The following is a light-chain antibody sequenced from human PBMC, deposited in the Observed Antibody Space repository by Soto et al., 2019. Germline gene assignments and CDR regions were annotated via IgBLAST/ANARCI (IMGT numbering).Light chain of an antibody. CDR2: DVT. J-gene: IGLJ2*01. CDR3: TSYASSSTPVV. Sequence: QSALTQPASVSGSPGQSITISCTGTSSDIGGYKYVSWYQHHPGTAPKLMIYDVTNRPSGVSNRFSGSKSGNTASLTISGLQAEDEGDYYGTSYASSSTPVVFGGGTKLTVL. V-gene: IGLV2-14*03. CDR1: SSDIGGYKY.